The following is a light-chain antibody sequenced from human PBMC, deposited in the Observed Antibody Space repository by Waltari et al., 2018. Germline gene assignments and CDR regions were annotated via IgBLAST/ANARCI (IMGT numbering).Light chain of an antibody. J-gene: IGLJ2*01. CDR3: AAWDDSLSGVL. V-gene: IGLV1-47*01. Sequence: QSVLTQPPSASGTPGQRVTISYSGSSSNIGSYYVNWYQQLPRTAPNRPIYTNNQRPEGGPVRCSGSKSGNSSSLAIRGLRSEDEADYYCAAWDDSLSGVLFGGGTKLTVL. CDR1: SSNIGSYY. CDR2: TNN.